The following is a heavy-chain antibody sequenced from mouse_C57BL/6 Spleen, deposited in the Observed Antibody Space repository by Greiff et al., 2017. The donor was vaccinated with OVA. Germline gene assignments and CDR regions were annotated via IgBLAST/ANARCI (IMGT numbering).Heavy chain of an antibody. CDR1: GYTFTDYY. Sequence: VQLQQSGPVLVKPGASVKMSCKASGYTFTDYYMNWVKQSHGKSLEWIGVINPYNGGTSYNQKFKGKATLTVDKSSSTAYMELNSLTSEDSAVYYCARSDPIYPYAMDYWGQGTSVTVSS. J-gene: IGHJ4*01. CDR2: INPYNGGT. V-gene: IGHV1-19*01. CDR3: ARSDPIYPYAMDY.